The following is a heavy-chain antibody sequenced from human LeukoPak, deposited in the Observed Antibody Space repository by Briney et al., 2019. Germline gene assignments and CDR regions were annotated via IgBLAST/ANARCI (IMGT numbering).Heavy chain of an antibody. Sequence: GSSVKVSCKASGGTFSSYAISWVRQAPGQGLEWMGGIIPIFGTANYAQKFQGRVRITADESTSTAYMELSSLRSEDTAVYYCARGLKTSYYYDSSGYQPRDLDYWGQGTLVTVSS. V-gene: IGHV1-69*01. D-gene: IGHD3-22*01. CDR3: ARGLKTSYYYDSSGYQPRDLDY. J-gene: IGHJ4*02. CDR2: IIPIFGTA. CDR1: GGTFSSYA.